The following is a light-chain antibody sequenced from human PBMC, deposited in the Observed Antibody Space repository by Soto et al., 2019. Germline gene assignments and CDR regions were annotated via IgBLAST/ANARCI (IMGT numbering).Light chain of an antibody. J-gene: IGLJ1*01. CDR3: QSYDTSLSGGSV. CDR2: GNN. V-gene: IGLV1-40*01. Sequence: QSALTQSPSVSGAPGQRVSISCTGTSSNIGAGFDVHWYQQLPATAPQLLIYGNNNRPSGVPDRFSGSKSGTSASLASTGLQAEDEADYYCQSYDTSLSGGSVFGTGTKLTVL. CDR1: SSNIGAGFD.